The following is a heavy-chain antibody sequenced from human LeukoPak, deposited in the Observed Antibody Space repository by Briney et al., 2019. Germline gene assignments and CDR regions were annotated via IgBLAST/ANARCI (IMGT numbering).Heavy chain of an antibody. D-gene: IGHD5-18*01. CDR2: ISSSGSTI. V-gene: IGHV3-48*03. CDR1: GFTFSSYE. J-gene: IGHJ4*02. CDR3: ARVHYNTAMVDIDY. Sequence: GGSLRLSCAASGFTFSSYEMHWVRQAPGKGLEWISYISSSGSTIYYADSVKGRFTISRDNGRNSLYLQMNSLRAEDTAVYYCARVHYNTAMVDIDYWGQGTLVTVSS.